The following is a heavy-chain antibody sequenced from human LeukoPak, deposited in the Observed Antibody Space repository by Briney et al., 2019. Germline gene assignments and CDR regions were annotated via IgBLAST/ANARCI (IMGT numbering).Heavy chain of an antibody. J-gene: IGHJ5*02. CDR1: GYTFTSYG. V-gene: IGHV1-18*01. CDR2: ISAYNGNT. D-gene: IGHD3-10*01. Sequence: APEQVSCEASGYTFTSYGISWGRQAPGERVVWGGWISAYNGNTNYAQTLQGRVTMTTDTSTSTAYMELRSLRSDDTAVYYCARVPFITYNWFDPWGQGTLVTVSS. CDR3: ARVPFITYNWFDP.